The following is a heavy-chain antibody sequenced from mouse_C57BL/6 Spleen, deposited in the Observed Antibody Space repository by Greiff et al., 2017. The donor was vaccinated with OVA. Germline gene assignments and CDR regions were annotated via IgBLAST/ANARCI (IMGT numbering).Heavy chain of an antibody. V-gene: IGHV5-16*01. Sequence: EVQVVESEGGLVQPGSSMKLSCTASGFTFSDYYMAWVRQVPEKGLEWVANINYDGSSTYYLDSLKSRFIISRDNAKNILYLQMSSLKSEDTATYYCARDENYGSTWFAYWGQGTLVTVSA. CDR3: ARDENYGSTWFAY. J-gene: IGHJ3*01. D-gene: IGHD1-1*01. CDR2: INYDGSST. CDR1: GFTFSDYY.